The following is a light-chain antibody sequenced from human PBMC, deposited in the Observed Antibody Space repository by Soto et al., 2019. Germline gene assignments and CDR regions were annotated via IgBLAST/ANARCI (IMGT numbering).Light chain of an antibody. CDR2: GAS. J-gene: IGKJ1*01. Sequence: EIVLTQSRGTLSLSPGERATLSCRASQSVSSSYLAWYQQKPGQAHPLLIYGASSRATGIPARFSGSGSGTDFTLTISRLEPEDFAVYYCQQYDSSPKTFGQGTKVEI. V-gene: IGKV3-20*01. CDR1: QSVSSSY. CDR3: QQYDSSPKT.